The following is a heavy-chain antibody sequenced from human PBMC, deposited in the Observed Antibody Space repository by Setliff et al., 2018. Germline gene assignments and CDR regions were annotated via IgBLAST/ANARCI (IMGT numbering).Heavy chain of an antibody. CDR2: IRNDGATT. CDR1: GFTFSGYS. CDR3: ASAGHSGSWFPFDAFHI. D-gene: IGHD6-13*01. J-gene: IGHJ3*02. V-gene: IGHV3-48*02. Sequence: GGSLRLSCAASGFTFSGYSMNWVRQAPGKGLEWLSNIRNDGATTSYADSMKGRFTISRDNAKNSLYLQMNSLRDEDTAVYYCASAGHSGSWFPFDAFHIWGQGTMVTVSS.